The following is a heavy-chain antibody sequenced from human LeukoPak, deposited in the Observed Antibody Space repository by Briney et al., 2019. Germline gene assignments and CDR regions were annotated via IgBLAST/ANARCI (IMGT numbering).Heavy chain of an antibody. CDR2: IREYGSEK. V-gene: IGHV3-7*01. CDR1: GFTFSSYW. J-gene: IGHJ4*02. Sequence: GGSLRLSCAASGFTFSSYWMSWVRQAPGKGLEWVANIREYGSEKYYVDSVKGRFTISRDNAKNSLYLQMNSLRAEDTAVYYCASAPADGSGYYNFNYWGQGTPVTVSS. CDR3: ASAPADGSGYYNFNY. D-gene: IGHD3-22*01.